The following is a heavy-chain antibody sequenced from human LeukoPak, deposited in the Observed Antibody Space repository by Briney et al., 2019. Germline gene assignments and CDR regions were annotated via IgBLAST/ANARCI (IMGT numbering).Heavy chain of an antibody. CDR2: IIPILGIA. J-gene: IGHJ4*02. CDR3: ARVSDGYCSSTSCPHDY. Sequence: SMKVSCKASGGTFSSYAISWVRQASGQGLEWMGRIIPILGIANYAQKFQGRVTITADKSTSTAYMELSSPRSEDTAVYYCARVSDGYCSSTSCPHDYWGQGTLVTVSS. V-gene: IGHV1-69*04. D-gene: IGHD2-2*01. CDR1: GGTFSSYA.